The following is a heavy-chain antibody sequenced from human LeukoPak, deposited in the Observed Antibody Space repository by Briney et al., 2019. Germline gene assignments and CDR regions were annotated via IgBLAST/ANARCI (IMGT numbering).Heavy chain of an antibody. V-gene: IGHV3-23*01. CDR3: ARTILKLGRIYYFDY. D-gene: IGHD7-27*01. CDR1: GFSFSSYA. J-gene: IGHJ4*02. CDR2: ISGSGGST. Sequence: GGSLRLSCAASGFSFSSYAMSWVRQAPGKGLEWVSAISGSGGSTYYADPVKGRFTISRDDSKNTLYLQMNSLRAEDTAVYYCARTILKLGRIYYFDYWGQGTLVTVSS.